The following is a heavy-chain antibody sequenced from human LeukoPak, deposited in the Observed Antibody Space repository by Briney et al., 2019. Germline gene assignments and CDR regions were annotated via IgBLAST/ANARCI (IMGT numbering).Heavy chain of an antibody. Sequence: QTGGSLRLSCAASGFTFSSYWMSWVRQAPGKGLEWVANIKQDGSEKYYVDSVKGRFTISRDNAKNSLYLQMNSLRAEDTAVYYCAREGHLRYFDWTDYWGQGTLVTVSS. CDR3: AREGHLRYFDWTDY. V-gene: IGHV3-7*01. J-gene: IGHJ4*02. D-gene: IGHD3-9*01. CDR2: IKQDGSEK. CDR1: GFTFSSYW.